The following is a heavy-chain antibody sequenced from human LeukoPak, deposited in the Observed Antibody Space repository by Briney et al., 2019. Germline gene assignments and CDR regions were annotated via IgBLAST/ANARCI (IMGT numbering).Heavy chain of an antibody. Sequence: GASVKVSCKAFGYSFTGYHLYWVRQAPGQGLEWMGWINPNSGGTNYAQKFQGRVTMTRDTSISTAYMELSRLRSDDTAVYYCARGGDIVHRGFDYWGQGTLVTVSS. D-gene: IGHD2-15*01. CDR1: GYSFTGYH. CDR3: ARGGDIVHRGFDY. J-gene: IGHJ4*02. CDR2: INPNSGGT. V-gene: IGHV1-2*02.